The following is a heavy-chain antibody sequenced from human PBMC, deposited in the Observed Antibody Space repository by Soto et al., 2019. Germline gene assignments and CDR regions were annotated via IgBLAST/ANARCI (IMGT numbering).Heavy chain of an antibody. CDR1: GGSIRTYNYY. CDR2: IFYSGNT. CDR3: ARHSGDCSNGVCSAFFDY. V-gene: IGHV4-39*01. D-gene: IGHD2-8*01. J-gene: IGHJ4*02. Sequence: PSETLSLTCSVSGGSIRTYNYYWGWIRQSPGKGLEWIGSIFYSGNTYYNPSLQRRLAISADTSKNHFSLTLSSVTAADTAVYYCARHSGDCSNGVCSAFFDYWGLGTLVTVSS.